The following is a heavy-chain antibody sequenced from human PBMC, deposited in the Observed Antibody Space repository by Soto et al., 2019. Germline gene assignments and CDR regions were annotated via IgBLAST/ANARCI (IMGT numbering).Heavy chain of an antibody. J-gene: IGHJ4*02. CDR2: ISAYNGNT. Sequence: QIQLVQSGAEVKKPGASVKVSCKASGYTFSSYHITWVRQAPGQGLEWMGWISAYNGNTNYSQNLQGRVTMTTAPSKSTAYMELRSLRSDDTAVYYCARDLPPVDYWGQGTLVTVSS. V-gene: IGHV1-18*01. CDR3: ARDLPPVDY. CDR1: GYTFSSYH.